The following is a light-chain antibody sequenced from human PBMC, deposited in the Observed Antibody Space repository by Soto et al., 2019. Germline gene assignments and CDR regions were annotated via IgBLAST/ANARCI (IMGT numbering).Light chain of an antibody. CDR2: GVS. CDR3: SSYTSSITPSV. J-gene: IGLJ1*01. CDR1: ITDIGAYNY. V-gene: IGLV2-14*01. Sequence: ALTQPASVSGSPGQSITISCTGTITDIGAYNYVSWYQQHPGKAPKLLIYGVSSRPSGVSNRFSGSKSGNAAYLTISGLQADDEAEYYCSSYTSSITPSVFGTGTKVTVL.